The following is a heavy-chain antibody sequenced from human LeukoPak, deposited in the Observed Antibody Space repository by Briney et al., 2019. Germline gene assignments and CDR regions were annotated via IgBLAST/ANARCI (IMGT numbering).Heavy chain of an antibody. V-gene: IGHV4-59*01. D-gene: IGHD6-19*01. CDR3: ARDISVAGGLDAFDI. J-gene: IGHJ3*02. CDR1: GGSISSYY. CDR2: IYYSGST. Sequence: PSETLSLTCTVSGGSISSYYWSWIRQPPGKGLEWIGYIYYSGSTNYNPSLKSRVTISVDTSKNQFSLKLSSVTAADTAVYYCARDISVAGGLDAFDIWGQGTMVTVSS.